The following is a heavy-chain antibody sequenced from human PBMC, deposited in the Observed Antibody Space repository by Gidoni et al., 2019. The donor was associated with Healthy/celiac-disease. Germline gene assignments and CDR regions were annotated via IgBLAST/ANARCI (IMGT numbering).Heavy chain of an antibody. D-gene: IGHD3-10*01. Sequence: EVQLLESGGGLVQPGGSVRRSCAASGFTFSCYASSGFRQAPRQGLELVSAIRGSGGSTYYADSVKGRFTISRDNSKNTLYLQMNSLRAEDTAVYYCAKPLEITMVRGVPQPYYYYGMDVWGQGTTVTVSS. J-gene: IGHJ6*02. CDR2: IRGSGGST. CDR3: AKPLEITMVRGVPQPYYYYGMDV. CDR1: GFTFSCYA. V-gene: IGHV3-23*01.